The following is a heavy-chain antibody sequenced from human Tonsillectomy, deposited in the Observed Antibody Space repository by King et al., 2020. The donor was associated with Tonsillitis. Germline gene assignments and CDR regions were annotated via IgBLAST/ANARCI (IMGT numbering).Heavy chain of an antibody. V-gene: IGHV4-39*01. D-gene: IGHD5-18*01. CDR1: GGSISSSTYY. Sequence: QVQLQESGPGLVKPSETLSLTCTVSGGSISSSTYYWGWIRQPPGKGLEWIGSIYYSGTTYYNPSLRSRVTISVDTSKNQFSLKLSSVTAADTAVYYCARLYSSVDYWGQGTLVTVSS. CDR2: IYYSGTT. CDR3: ARLYSSVDY. J-gene: IGHJ4*02.